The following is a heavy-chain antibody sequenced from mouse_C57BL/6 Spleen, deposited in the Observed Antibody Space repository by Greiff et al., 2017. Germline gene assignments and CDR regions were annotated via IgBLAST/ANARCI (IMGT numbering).Heavy chain of an antibody. CDR3: ARANYDYDGYAMDY. D-gene: IGHD2-4*01. Sequence: EVNVVESGGGLVQSGRSLRLSCATSGFTFSDFYMEWVRQAPGKGLEWIAASRNKANDYTTEYSASVKGRFIVSRDTSQSILYLQMNALRAEDTAIYYCARANYDYDGYAMDYWGQGTSVTVSS. CDR2: SRNKANDYTT. CDR1: GFTFSDFY. V-gene: IGHV7-1*01. J-gene: IGHJ4*01.